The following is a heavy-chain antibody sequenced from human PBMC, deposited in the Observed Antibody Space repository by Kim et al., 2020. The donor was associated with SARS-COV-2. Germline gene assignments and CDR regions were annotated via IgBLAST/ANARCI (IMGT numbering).Heavy chain of an antibody. CDR3: AKDSGGDGSGSYYTN. D-gene: IGHD3-10*01. Sequence: GGSLRLSCAASGFTFDDYAMHWVRQAPGKGLEWVSGISWNSGSIGYADSVKGRFTISRDNAKNSLYLQMNSLRAEDTALYYCAKDSGGDGSGSYYTNWGQGTLVTVSS. J-gene: IGHJ4*02. CDR1: GFTFDDYA. V-gene: IGHV3-9*01. CDR2: ISWNSGSI.